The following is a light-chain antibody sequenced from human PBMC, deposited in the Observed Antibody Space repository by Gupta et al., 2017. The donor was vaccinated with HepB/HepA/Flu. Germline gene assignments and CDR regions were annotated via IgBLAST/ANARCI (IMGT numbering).Light chain of an antibody. CDR3: AAWDDTLRGVL. J-gene: IGLJ2*01. Sequence: LSPSPSTSGAPWQTLTVSCSGTASNVGTNAVTWYQQVPGAPPKLLIFNTDPRPSGVPDRFSGSKSDTSASLAISVLRSEDEATYFCAAWDDTLRGVLFGGGTKVAVL. CDR2: NTD. CDR1: ASNVGTNA. V-gene: IGLV1-44*01.